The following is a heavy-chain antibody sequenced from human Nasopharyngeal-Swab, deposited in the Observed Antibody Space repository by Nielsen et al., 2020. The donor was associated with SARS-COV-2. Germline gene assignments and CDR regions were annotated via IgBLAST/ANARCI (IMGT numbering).Heavy chain of an antibody. CDR1: GGSFSGYY. CDR2: INHSGST. CDR3: ARGSGYSSG. D-gene: IGHD6-19*01. V-gene: IGHV4-34*01. Sequence: SATLSLTCAVYGGSFSGYYWSWIRQPPGKGLEWIGEINHSGSTNYNPSLKSRVTISVDTSKNQFSLKLSSVTAADTAVYYCARGSGYSSGWSQGTLVTVSS. J-gene: IGHJ4*02.